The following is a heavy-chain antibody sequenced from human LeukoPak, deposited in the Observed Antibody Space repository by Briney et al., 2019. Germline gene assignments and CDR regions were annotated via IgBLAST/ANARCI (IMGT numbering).Heavy chain of an antibody. CDR3: ARERITIFGDRSYYYGMDV. Sequence: ASVKVSCKASGYTFTSYDINWVRQATGQGLEWMGWMNPNSGNTGYAQKFQGRVTMTRNTSISTAYMELSSLRSEDTAVYYCARERITIFGDRSYYYGMDVWGQGTTVTVSS. D-gene: IGHD3-3*01. CDR2: MNPNSGNT. V-gene: IGHV1-8*01. CDR1: GYTFTSYD. J-gene: IGHJ6*02.